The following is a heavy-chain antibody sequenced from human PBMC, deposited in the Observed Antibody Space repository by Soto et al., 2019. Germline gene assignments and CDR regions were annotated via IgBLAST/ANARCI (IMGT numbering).Heavy chain of an antibody. J-gene: IGHJ1*01. D-gene: IGHD6-13*01. CDR1: GASISSYY. Sequence: SETLSLTCTVSGASISSYYWNWIRQPPGKGLEWIGYIYYSGNTNYSPSLKSRVTISVDTSKNQFSLKLSSVTAADTAIYYCASSRATAEGYFQHWGQGTLVTVSS. V-gene: IGHV4-59*08. CDR3: ASSRATAEGYFQH. CDR2: IYYSGNT.